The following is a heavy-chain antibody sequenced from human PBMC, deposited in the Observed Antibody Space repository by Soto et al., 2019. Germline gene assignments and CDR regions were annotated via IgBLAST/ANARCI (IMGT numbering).Heavy chain of an antibody. CDR1: GSGYTFTGYY. D-gene: IGHD6-13*01. V-gene: IGHV1-2*02. CDR2: IQPKSGDT. CDR3: ARGSWNWYEGFEI. J-gene: IGHJ3*02. Sequence: QVQLVQSGAEVRTPGATVNVSCKVSGSGYTFTGYYMYWVRQAPGQGLEWMGWIQPKSGDTNYAQKFQGRVSVTRDTSISKAYMQLNGLTSDDTAVYYCARGSWNWYEGFEIWGQGTVVTVSS.